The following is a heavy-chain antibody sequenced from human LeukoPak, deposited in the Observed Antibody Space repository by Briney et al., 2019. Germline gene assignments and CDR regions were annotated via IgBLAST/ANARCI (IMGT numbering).Heavy chain of an antibody. CDR2: FDPEDGET. J-gene: IGHJ4*02. CDR1: GYTLTELS. CDR3: ATEYYGDYRKIFDY. D-gene: IGHD4-17*01. Sequence: ASVKVSCKVSGYTLTELSMHWVRQAPGKGLEWMGGFDPEDGETIYAQKFQGRVTMTEDTSTDTAYMELSSLRSEDTAVYYCATEYYGDYRKIFDYWGQETLVTVSS. V-gene: IGHV1-24*01.